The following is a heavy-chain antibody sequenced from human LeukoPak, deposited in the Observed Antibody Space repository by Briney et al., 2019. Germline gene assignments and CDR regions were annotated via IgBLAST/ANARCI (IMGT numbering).Heavy chain of an antibody. V-gene: IGHV4-30-2*01. CDR2: IYNSGST. CDR1: GGSISSGGYS. J-gene: IGHJ2*01. Sequence: PSETLSLTCAVSGGSISSGGYSWSWIRQPPGKGLEWIGYIYNSGSTYYNPSLKSRVTISVDRSKNQFSLKLSSVTAADTAVYSCARVNGYFDLWGRGTLVTVSS. CDR3: ARVNGYFDL.